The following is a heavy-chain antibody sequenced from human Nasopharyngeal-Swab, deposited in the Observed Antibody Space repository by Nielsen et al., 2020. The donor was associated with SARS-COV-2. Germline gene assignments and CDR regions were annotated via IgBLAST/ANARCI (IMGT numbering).Heavy chain of an antibody. J-gene: IGHJ6*02. D-gene: IGHD3-10*01. CDR3: ARDGFGESPYYYYGMDV. Sequence: GGSLRLSCAASGFTLSNYSMNWVRQAPGKGLEWVSSISSSTSYIYYADSVKGRFTISRDNAKNSLYLQMNSLRAEDTAVYYCARDGFGESPYYYYGMDVWGQGTTVTVSS. CDR2: ISSSTSYI. CDR1: GFTLSNYS. V-gene: IGHV3-21*01.